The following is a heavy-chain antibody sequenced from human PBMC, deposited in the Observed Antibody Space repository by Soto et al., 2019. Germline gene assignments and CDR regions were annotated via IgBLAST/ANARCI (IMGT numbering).Heavy chain of an antibody. D-gene: IGHD2-2*01. CDR3: ATAIADDAFDI. CDR2: INAGNGNT. CDR1: GYTFTSYA. J-gene: IGHJ3*02. V-gene: IGHV1-3*01. Sequence: ASVKVSCKASGYTFTSYAMHWVRQAPGQGLEWMGWINAGNGNTKYSQKFQGRVTITRDTSASTAYMELSSLRFEDTAVYFCATAIADDAFDIWGRGTMVTVSS.